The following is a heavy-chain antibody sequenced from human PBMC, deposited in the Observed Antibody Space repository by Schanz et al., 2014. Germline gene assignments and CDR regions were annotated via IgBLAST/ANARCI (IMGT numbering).Heavy chain of an antibody. D-gene: IGHD4-17*01. CDR3: ARGYGDSPTDF. CDR2: VIPILGIA. V-gene: IGHV1-69*02. Sequence: QVQLVQSGADVKKPGSSVRVSCKASGGTFSSYTISWMRQAPGQGLEWMGRVIPILGIANYAQKFQGRVTITADKSTFTAYMDVSSLRSEDTAVYYCARGYGDSPTDFWGQGTLVTVSS. CDR1: GGTFSSYT. J-gene: IGHJ4*02.